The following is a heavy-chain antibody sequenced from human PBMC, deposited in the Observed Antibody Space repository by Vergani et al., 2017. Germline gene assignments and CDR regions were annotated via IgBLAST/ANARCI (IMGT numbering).Heavy chain of an antibody. CDR1: GFTFSSYG. Sequence: QVQLVESGGGVVQPGRSLRLSCAASGFTFSSYGMHWVRQAPGKGLEWVAIISDDGNKIHYKDSVKGRFTISRDNSKNTLYLQMNSLRVDDTAVYYCATKSCGTPGCQIGYFREWGQGTLVTVSS. D-gene: IGHD1-1*01. J-gene: IGHJ1*01. CDR3: ATKSCGTPGCQIGYFRE. CDR2: ISDDGNKI. V-gene: IGHV3-30*03.